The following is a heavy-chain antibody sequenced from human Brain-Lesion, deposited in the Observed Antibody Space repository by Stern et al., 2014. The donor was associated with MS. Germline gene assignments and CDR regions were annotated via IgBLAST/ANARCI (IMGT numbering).Heavy chain of an antibody. CDR1: GFSLRTDGVG. CDR3: AHRRPHYASWDNGDFDY. D-gene: IGHD3-3*01. Sequence: QVTLKESGPALVTPTQTLTLTCTFSGFSLRTDGVGVGWVRQPPGQALESLALIYWDNDKRYSPSLRSRLTITKDTSRNQVVLTMTNMDPVDKATYYCAHRRPHYASWDNGDFDYWGQGALVTVSS. J-gene: IGHJ4*02. CDR2: IYWDNDK. V-gene: IGHV2-5*02.